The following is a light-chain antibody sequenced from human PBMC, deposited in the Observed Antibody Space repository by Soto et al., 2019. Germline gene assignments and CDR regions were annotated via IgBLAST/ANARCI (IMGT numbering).Light chain of an antibody. J-gene: IGLJ2*01. Sequence: QAVVTQPASVSGSPGQSITISCTGTSVDVGAYNYVAWYQQHPGKAPKLMIFEVSNRPSGVSNRFSGSKSGNTASLTISGLQAEDEADYYCSSYTSSSTLEVVFGGGTKLTVL. CDR1: SVDVGAYNY. CDR3: SSYTSSSTLEVV. CDR2: EVS. V-gene: IGLV2-14*01.